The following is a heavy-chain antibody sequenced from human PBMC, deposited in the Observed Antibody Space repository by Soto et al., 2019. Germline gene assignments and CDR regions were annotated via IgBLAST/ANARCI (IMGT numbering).Heavy chain of an antibody. J-gene: IGHJ4*02. D-gene: IGHD1-1*01. CDR2: ISDRGDTT. CDR3: AKDKPGTTSFDY. V-gene: IGHV3-23*01. CDR1: GCTISSNA. Sequence: PGGSLRLSCAASGCTISSNAMYWVRQAPGKGLEWVSAISDRGDTTHYADSVKGRFTISRDTSKNTLYLQLNALRADDTAVYYCAKDKPGTTSFDYWGQGTLVTVSS.